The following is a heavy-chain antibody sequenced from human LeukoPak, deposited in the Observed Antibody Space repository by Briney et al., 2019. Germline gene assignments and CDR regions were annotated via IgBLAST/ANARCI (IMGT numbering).Heavy chain of an antibody. CDR3: ARGDYDFWSGYLDY. V-gene: IGHV1-18*01. J-gene: IGHJ4*02. CDR2: ISAYNGNT. CDR1: GYTFTSYG. D-gene: IGHD3-3*01. Sequence: ASVKVSCKASGYTFTSYGISWVRQAPGQGLEWMGWISAYNGNTNYTQKLQGRVTVTTDTSTSTAYMELRSLRSDDTAVYYCARGDYDFWSGYLDYWGQGTLVTVSS.